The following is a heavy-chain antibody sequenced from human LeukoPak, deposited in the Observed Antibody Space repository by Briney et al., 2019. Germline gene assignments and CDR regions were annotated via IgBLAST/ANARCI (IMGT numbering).Heavy chain of an antibody. CDR2: INHSGST. CDR3: ARLGYCSGGSCYANYYYYYGMDV. Sequence: SETLSLTCAVYGGSFSGYYWSWLRQPPGKGLEWIGEINHSGSTNYNPSLKSRVTISVDTSKNQFSLKLSSVTAADTAVYYCARLGYCSGGSCYANYYYYYGMDVWGQGTTVTVSS. J-gene: IGHJ6*02. V-gene: IGHV4-34*01. D-gene: IGHD2-15*01. CDR1: GGSFSGYY.